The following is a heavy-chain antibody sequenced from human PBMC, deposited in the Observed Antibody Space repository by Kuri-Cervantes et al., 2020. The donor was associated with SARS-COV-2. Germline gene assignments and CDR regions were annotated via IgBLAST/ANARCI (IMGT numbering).Heavy chain of an antibody. CDR2: ISYDGSNK. D-gene: IGHD1-1*01. CDR3: ARETTDAFDI. V-gene: IGHV3-30-3*01. J-gene: IGHJ3*02. Sequence: LSLTCAASGFTFSSYAMHWVRQAPGKGLEWVAVISYDGSNKYYADSVKGRFTISRDNSKNTLYLQMNSLRAEDTAVYYCARETTDAFDIWGQGTMVTVS. CDR1: GFTFSSYA.